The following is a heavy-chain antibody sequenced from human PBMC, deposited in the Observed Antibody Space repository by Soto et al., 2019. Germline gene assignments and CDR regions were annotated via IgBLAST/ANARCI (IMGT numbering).Heavy chain of an antibody. Sequence: SETLSLTCTVSGGSISSGGDYWSWIRQHPGKGMEWIGYIYYSGNTYYNPSLKSRVTISVDTSTNQFSLRLSSVTAADTAVYYCARSHCTNGVCFRSNDAFDIWGQGTMVTVSS. D-gene: IGHD2-8*01. CDR3: ARSHCTNGVCFRSNDAFDI. J-gene: IGHJ3*02. V-gene: IGHV4-31*03. CDR2: IYYSGNT. CDR1: GGSISSGGDY.